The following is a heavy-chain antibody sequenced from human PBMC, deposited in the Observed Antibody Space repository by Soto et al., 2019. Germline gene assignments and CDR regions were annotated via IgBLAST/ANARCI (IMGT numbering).Heavy chain of an antibody. CDR3: AKEYYGDYAFDY. Sequence: GGSLRLSCAASGFTFSSYGMLWVRQAPGKGLEWMAVISYDGSNKYYADSVKGRFTISRDNSKNTLYLQMNSLRAVDTAVYYCAKEYYGDYAFDYWGQGTLVTVSS. CDR2: ISYDGSNK. CDR1: GFTFSSYG. D-gene: IGHD4-17*01. V-gene: IGHV3-30*18. J-gene: IGHJ4*02.